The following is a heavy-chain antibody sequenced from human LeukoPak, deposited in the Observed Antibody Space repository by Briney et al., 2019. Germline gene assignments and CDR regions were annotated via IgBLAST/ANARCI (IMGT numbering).Heavy chain of an antibody. CDR3: ARNEDYSDSTGYYSTFYLDS. Sequence: GGSLRLSCATSGFIFSNYAVNWVRQAPGKGLEWVSIISGSGDTTYYADSVKGRFTISRDNGKNALYLQMKSLRAEDTAVYYCARNEDYSDSTGYYSTFYLDSWGQGTLVTVSS. D-gene: IGHD3-22*01. CDR2: ISGSGDTT. V-gene: IGHV3-23*01. J-gene: IGHJ4*02. CDR1: GFIFSNYA.